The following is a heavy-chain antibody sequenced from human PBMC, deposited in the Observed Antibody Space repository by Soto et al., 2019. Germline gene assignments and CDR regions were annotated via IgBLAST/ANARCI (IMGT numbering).Heavy chain of an antibody. D-gene: IGHD2-15*01. V-gene: IGHV4-59*01. J-gene: IGHJ4*02. CDR1: GGSISSYY. CDR3: VRDSPGGNPFDY. Sequence: SETLSLTCSVSGGSISSYYWSWIRQPPGKGLEWIGYIYDSGSTNYNSSLKSRVTISVDTSKNQFSLKMSSVTAADTAVYYCVRDSPGGNPFDYWGQGTLVTVSS. CDR2: IYDSGST.